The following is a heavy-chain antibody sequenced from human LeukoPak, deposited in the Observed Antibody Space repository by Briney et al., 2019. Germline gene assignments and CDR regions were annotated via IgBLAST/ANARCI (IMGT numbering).Heavy chain of an antibody. J-gene: IGHJ4*02. V-gene: IGHV3-7*05. Sequence: QSGGSLRLSCVASGFTFSSYWMHWVRQAPGKGLEWVADINEDGSTIYYVNSVKGRFTISRDNAKNSLSLQLNTLRAEDRAVYYCARWSYVSGTWFLDSWGQGALVTVSS. CDR2: INEDGSTI. CDR1: GFTFSSYW. CDR3: ARWSYVSGTWFLDS. D-gene: IGHD3-10*01.